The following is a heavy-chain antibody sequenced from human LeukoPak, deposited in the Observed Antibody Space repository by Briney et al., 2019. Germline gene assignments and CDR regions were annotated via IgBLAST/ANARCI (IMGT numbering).Heavy chain of an antibody. CDR2: ISSSGSTI. D-gene: IGHD3-3*01. CDR1: GFTFSDYY. Sequence: GGSLRLSCAASGFTFSDYYMSWIRQAPGKGLEWVSYISSSGSTIYYADSVKGRFAISRDNAKNSLYLQMNSLRAEDTAVYYCARDPRDFWSGYWDYWGQGTLVPVSS. CDR3: ARDPRDFWSGYWDY. V-gene: IGHV3-11*04. J-gene: IGHJ4*02.